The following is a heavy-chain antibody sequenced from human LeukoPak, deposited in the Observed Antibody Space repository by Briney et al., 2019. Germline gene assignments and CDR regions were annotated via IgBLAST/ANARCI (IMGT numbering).Heavy chain of an antibody. V-gene: IGHV4-4*02. D-gene: IGHD3-10*01. CDR2: IYHSGST. CDR1: GGSISSSNW. CDR3: ARDSGTTGEVKFDP. Sequence: PSGTLSLTCAVSGGSISSSNWWSWVRQPPGKGLEWIGEIYHSGSTNYNPSLKSRVTISVDTSKNQFSLNLISVTAADTAVYYCARDSGTTGEVKFDPWGQGTLVTVSS. J-gene: IGHJ5*02.